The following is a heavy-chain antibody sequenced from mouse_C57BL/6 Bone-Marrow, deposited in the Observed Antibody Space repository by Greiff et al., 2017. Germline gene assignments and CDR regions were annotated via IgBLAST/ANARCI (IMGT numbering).Heavy chain of an antibody. V-gene: IGHV5-6*02. D-gene: IGHD1-1*02. Sequence: DVKLVESGGDLVKPGGSLKLSCAASGFTFSSYGMSWVRQTPDKRLEWVATISSGGGYTYYPDSVKGRFTISRDNDKNTLYLQMSSLKSEDTAMYYCARHGGSWFAYWGQGTLVTVSA. CDR2: ISSGGGYT. CDR1: GFTFSSYG. CDR3: ARHGGSWFAY. J-gene: IGHJ3*01.